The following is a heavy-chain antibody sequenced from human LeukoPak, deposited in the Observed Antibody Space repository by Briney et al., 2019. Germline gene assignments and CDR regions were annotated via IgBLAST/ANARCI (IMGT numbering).Heavy chain of an antibody. Sequence: PTGGSLRLSCAASGFTFSSYSMNWVRQAPGKGLEWVSYISSSSSTIYYADSVKGRFTISRDNAKNSLYLQMNSLRAEDTAVYYCARGYYYDSSGYYPGRPGEHIDYWGQGSLVTVSS. CDR1: GFTFSSYS. D-gene: IGHD3-22*01. CDR3: ARGYYYDSSGYYPGRPGEHIDY. CDR2: ISSSSSTI. V-gene: IGHV3-48*01. J-gene: IGHJ4*02.